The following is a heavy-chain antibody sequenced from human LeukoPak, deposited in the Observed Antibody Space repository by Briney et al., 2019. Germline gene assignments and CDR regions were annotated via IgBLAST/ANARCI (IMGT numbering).Heavy chain of an antibody. CDR2: IYSGGST. J-gene: IGHJ4*02. Sequence: GGSLRLSCAASGFTVSSNYMSWVRQAPGKGLEWVSVIYSGGSTYYADSVKGRFTISRDNSKNTLYLQMNSLRAEDTAAYYCAKTYYYDSSGYSPHFDYWGQGTLVTVSS. CDR1: GFTVSSNY. CDR3: AKTYYYDSSGYSPHFDY. V-gene: IGHV3-53*01. D-gene: IGHD3-22*01.